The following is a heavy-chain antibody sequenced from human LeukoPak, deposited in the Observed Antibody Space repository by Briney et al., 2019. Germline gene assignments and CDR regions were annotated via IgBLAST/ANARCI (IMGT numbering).Heavy chain of an antibody. J-gene: IGHJ4*02. D-gene: IGHD1-14*01. Sequence: GGSLRLSCTASGLTFSTSGFNWVRQAPGKGLEWVASIGPTGSDRYHADSIKGRFTISRDNANNFLYLQMNSLRAEDTAVYYCASETNGRHYDYWGQGTLLTVSS. CDR1: GLTFSTSG. CDR3: ASETNGRHYDY. V-gene: IGHV3-21*06. CDR2: IGPTGSDR.